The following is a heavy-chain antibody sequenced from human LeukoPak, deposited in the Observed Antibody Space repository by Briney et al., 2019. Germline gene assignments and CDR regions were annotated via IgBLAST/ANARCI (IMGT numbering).Heavy chain of an antibody. Sequence: GGSLRLSCAASGFTFSSYGMHWVRQAPGKGLEWVAFIRYDGSNKYYADSVKGRFTISRDNSKNTLYLQMNSLRSDDTAVYYCARDLEGNGDSPDIWGQGTMVTVSS. CDR1: GFTFSSYG. D-gene: IGHD4-17*01. V-gene: IGHV3-30*02. CDR3: ARDLEGNGDSPDI. CDR2: IRYDGSNK. J-gene: IGHJ3*02.